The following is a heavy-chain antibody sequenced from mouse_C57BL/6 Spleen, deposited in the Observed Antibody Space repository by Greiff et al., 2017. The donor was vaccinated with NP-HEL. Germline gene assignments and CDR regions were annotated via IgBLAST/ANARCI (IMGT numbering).Heavy chain of an antibody. V-gene: IGHV1-80*01. D-gene: IGHD1-1*01. CDR1: GYAFSSYW. Sequence: QVQLQQSGAELVKPGASVKISCKASGYAFSSYWMNWVKQRPGKGLEWIGQIYPGDGDTNYNGKFKGKATLTADKSSSTAYMQLSSLTSEDSAVYFCARSGYYGSSYKGAMDYWGQGTSVTVSS. J-gene: IGHJ4*01. CDR2: IYPGDGDT. CDR3: ARSGYYGSSYKGAMDY.